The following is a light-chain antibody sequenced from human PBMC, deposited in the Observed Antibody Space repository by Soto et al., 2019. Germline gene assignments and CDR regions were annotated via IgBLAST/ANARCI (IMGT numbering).Light chain of an antibody. J-gene: IGLJ1*01. CDR2: EVS. Sequence: QSALTQPASVSGSPGQSITISCTGTSSDVGVYKYVSWYQQHPGKAPKLIIYEVSNRPSGVSDRFSGSKSDNTASLTISGLQIKDWANYYCPSLTPSAPPAVFGTGTKLTVL. CDR1: SSDVGVYKY. CDR3: PSLTPSAPPAV. V-gene: IGLV2-14*01.